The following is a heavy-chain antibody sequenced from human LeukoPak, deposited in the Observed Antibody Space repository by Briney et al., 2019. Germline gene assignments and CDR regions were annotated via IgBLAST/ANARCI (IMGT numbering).Heavy chain of an antibody. J-gene: IGHJ6*02. CDR1: GFTFSNYA. CDR3: ARPHYSQLELYHYYGMDV. Sequence: GGSLRLSCVVSGFTFSNYAMHWVRQAPGQAPGKGLEWVAVMSYDGSHEYYADSVKGRFTISRDNSKNTLFLQMDSLRAEDTAVYHCARPHYSQLELYHYYGMDVWGQGTTVTVSS. D-gene: IGHD1-7*01. V-gene: IGHV3-30*04. CDR2: MSYDGSHE.